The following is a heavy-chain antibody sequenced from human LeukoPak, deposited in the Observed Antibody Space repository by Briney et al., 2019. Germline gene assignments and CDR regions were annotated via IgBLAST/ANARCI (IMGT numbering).Heavy chain of an antibody. V-gene: IGHV3-49*03. J-gene: IGHJ4*02. D-gene: IGHD1-1*01. CDR1: GFTFGDYA. CDR3: TRDRGAYNLYDY. Sequence: GGSLRLSCTASGFTFGDYAMSWIRQAPGKGLEWVGFIRSKAYGGTADYAASVKGRFTISRDDSKATAYLQMNSLKTEDTAVYHCTRDRGAYNLYDYWGQGTLVTVSS. CDR2: IRSKAYGGTA.